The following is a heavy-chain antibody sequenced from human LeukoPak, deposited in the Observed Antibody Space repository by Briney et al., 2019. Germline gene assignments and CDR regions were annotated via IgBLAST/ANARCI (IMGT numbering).Heavy chain of an antibody. J-gene: IGHJ4*02. D-gene: IGHD6-13*01. CDR3: ARERRSRSYVRSYFDY. CDR2: IYYSGST. Sequence: SETLSLTCTVSGGSISSSSYYWGWIRQPPGKGLEWIGSIYYSGSTYYNPSLKSRVTISVDTSKNQFSLKLSSVTAADTAVYYCARERRSRSYVRSYFDYWGQGTLVTVSS. V-gene: IGHV4-39*07. CDR1: GGSISSSSYY.